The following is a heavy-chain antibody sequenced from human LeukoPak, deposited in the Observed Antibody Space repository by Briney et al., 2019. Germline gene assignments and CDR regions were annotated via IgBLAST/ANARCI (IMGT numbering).Heavy chain of an antibody. J-gene: IGHJ5*01. D-gene: IGHD6-25*01. Sequence: ASVRVSCKASGYIFDRYDINWVRQATGEGLEWMGWMNHKTGNTGYAQKFQGRVNMTSDTPMTTAYMDLSSLKSDDTAVYYCVRARYSSAWFDSWGHGSLVIVSS. CDR1: GYIFDRYD. V-gene: IGHV1-8*01. CDR3: VRARYSSAWFDS. CDR2: MNHKTGNT.